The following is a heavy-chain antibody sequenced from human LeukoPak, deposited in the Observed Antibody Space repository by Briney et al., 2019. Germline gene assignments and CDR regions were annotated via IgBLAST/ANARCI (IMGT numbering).Heavy chain of an antibody. D-gene: IGHD6-13*01. J-gene: IGHJ3*02. Sequence: PSGTLSLTCAVSGGSISSSNWWSWVRQPPGKGLEWIGEIYHSGSTNYNPSLKSRVTISVDKSKNQFSLKLSSVAAADTAVYYCARVQEGVAAAGASGMGDAFDIWGQGTMVAVSS. CDR3: ARVQEGVAAAGASGMGDAFDI. CDR1: GGSISSSNW. V-gene: IGHV4-4*02. CDR2: IYHSGST.